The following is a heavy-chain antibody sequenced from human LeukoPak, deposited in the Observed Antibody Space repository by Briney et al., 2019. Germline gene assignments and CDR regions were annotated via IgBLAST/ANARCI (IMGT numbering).Heavy chain of an antibody. D-gene: IGHD3-9*01. CDR2: ISGGGGST. V-gene: IGHV3-23*01. CDR1: GFTFSSYA. CDR3: AKFFDILTGYFDS. J-gene: IGHJ4*02. Sequence: SGGSLRLSCAASGFTFSSYAVSWVRQAPGKGLEWVSAISGGGGSTHYADSVKGRFTISRDNSKNTLYLQMNSLRADDTAVYYCAKFFDILTGYFDSWGQGTLVTVSS.